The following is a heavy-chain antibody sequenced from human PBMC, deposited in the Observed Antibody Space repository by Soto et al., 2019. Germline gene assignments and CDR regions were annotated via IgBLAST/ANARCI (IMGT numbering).Heavy chain of an antibody. J-gene: IGHJ4*02. CDR1: GFTFSNSA. V-gene: IGHV1-58*02. CDR3: AAVPYDFWSGRYDY. CDR2: IVVGSGNT. Sequence: SVKVSCKASGFTFSNSAMQWVRQARGQRLEWIGWIVVGSGNTNYAQKFQERVTITRDMSTSTAYMELSSLGSEDTAVYYCAAVPYDFWSGRYDYWGQGTLVTVSS. D-gene: IGHD3-3*01.